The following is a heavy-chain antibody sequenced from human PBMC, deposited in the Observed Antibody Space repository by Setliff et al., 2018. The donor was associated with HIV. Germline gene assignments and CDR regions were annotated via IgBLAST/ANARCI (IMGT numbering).Heavy chain of an antibody. CDR1: GYTFTDYY. Sequence: ASVKVSCKASGYTFTDYYMHWVQQAPGQGLEWMAMINPSDGSTSNAQRFQGRVTMTRDTSTSTVYMELSSLRSEDTAVYYCARDPAPSSSASYFQHWGQGTPVTVSS. CDR3: ARDPAPSSSASYFQH. V-gene: IGHV1-46*01. J-gene: IGHJ1*01. CDR2: INPSDGST. D-gene: IGHD6-6*01.